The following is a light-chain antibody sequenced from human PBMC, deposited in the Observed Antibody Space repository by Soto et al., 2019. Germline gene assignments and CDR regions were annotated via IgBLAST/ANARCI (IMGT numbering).Light chain of an antibody. J-gene: IGLJ1*01. CDR2: EVT. CDR1: GSDVGGYNY. Sequence: QSVLTQPASVSGSPGQSITISCTGTGSDVGGYNYVSWYQQQPGKAPKLIIYEVTNRPSGVSDRFSGSKSDNTASLTISGLQTEDEADYYCCSYVSSKTYLFGTGTKVTVL. CDR3: CSYVSSKTYL. V-gene: IGLV2-14*03.